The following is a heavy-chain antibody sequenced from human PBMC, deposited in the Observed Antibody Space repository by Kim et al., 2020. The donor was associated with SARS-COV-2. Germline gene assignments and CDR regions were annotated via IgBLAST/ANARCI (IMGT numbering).Heavy chain of an antibody. CDR1: GGSFSGYY. CDR3: ARGRYQIRITISRPIDY. Sequence: SETLSLTCAVYGGSFSGYYWSWIRQPPGKGLEWIGEINHSGSTNYNPSLKSRVTISVDTSKNQFSLKLSSVTAADTAVYYCARGRYQIRITISRPIDYWG. CDR2: INHSGST. D-gene: IGHD3-3*01. J-gene: IGHJ4*01. V-gene: IGHV4-34*01.